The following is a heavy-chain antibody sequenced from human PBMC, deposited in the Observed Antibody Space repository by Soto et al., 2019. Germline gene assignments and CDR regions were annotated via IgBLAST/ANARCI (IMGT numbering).Heavy chain of an antibody. J-gene: IGHJ5*02. Sequence: SETLSLTCTVSGDSISSNNNYWSWIRQPPGEGLEWIGFISYSGTTSYSPSLKSRVTISVDTSKNQFSLKLSSVTAADTAVYYCARSRSYLIRGVMAWFDPWGQGTLVTVS. D-gene: IGHD3-10*01. CDR2: ISYSGTT. CDR1: GDSISSNNNY. CDR3: ARSRSYLIRGVMAWFDP. V-gene: IGHV4-39*07.